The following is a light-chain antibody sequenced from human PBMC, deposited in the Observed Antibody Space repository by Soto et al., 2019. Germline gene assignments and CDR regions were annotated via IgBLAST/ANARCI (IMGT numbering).Light chain of an antibody. CDR1: SSDVGGYNY. CDR2: EVS. CDR3: SSYTGNSPFFV. V-gene: IGLV2-14*01. Sequence: SALTQPASVSGSDGQSITISCTGTSSDVGGYNYVSWYQQRPGKAPKLMIFEVSNRPSGVSNRFSGSKSDNTASLTISGLQGDDEADYYCSSYTGNSPFFVFGTGTKLTVL. J-gene: IGLJ1*01.